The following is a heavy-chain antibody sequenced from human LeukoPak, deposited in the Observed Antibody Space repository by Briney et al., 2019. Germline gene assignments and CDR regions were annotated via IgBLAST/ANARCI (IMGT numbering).Heavy chain of an antibody. CDR3: AKGRLVPGSVFDY. Sequence: PGRSLRLSCAASGFTFRSYDMYWVRQAPGKGLEWVAFIRFDGSDKNYADSVKGRFTISRDNSKNTLFLQMNSLRAEDTAVYYCAKGRLVPGSVFDYWGQGNLVTVSS. D-gene: IGHD6-19*01. CDR2: IRFDGSDK. V-gene: IGHV3-30*02. J-gene: IGHJ4*02. CDR1: GFTFRSYD.